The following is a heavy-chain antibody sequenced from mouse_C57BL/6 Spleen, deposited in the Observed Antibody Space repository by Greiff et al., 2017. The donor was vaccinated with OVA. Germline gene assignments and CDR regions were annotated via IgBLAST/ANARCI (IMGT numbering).Heavy chain of an antibody. Sequence: QVQLKQPGAELVRPGSSVKLSCKASGYTFTSYWMHWVKQRPIQGLEWIGNIDPSDSETHYNQKFKDKATLTVDKSSSTAYMQLSSLTSADSAVYYCARKGGTGYFDYWGQGTTLTVSS. CDR2: IDPSDSET. D-gene: IGHD3-3*01. CDR3: ARKGGTGYFDY. CDR1: GYTFTSYW. J-gene: IGHJ2*01. V-gene: IGHV1-52*01.